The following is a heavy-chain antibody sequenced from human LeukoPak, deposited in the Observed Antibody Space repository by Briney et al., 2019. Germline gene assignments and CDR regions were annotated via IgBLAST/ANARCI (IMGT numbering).Heavy chain of an antibody. Sequence: GGSLRLSCAASGFTVSSNYMSWVRQAPGKGLEWVSVIYSGGSTYYADSVKGRFTISRDNSKNTLYLQMNSLRAEDTAVYYCARSSIAARLDGPWGQGTLVTVSS. CDR2: IYSGGST. CDR3: ARSSIAARLDGP. CDR1: GFTVSSNY. V-gene: IGHV3-66*01. J-gene: IGHJ5*02. D-gene: IGHD6-6*01.